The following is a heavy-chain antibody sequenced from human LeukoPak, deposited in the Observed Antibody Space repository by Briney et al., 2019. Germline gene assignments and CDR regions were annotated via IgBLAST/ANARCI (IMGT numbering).Heavy chain of an antibody. CDR3: ARDQLLCNGGSCYNYYYMDV. D-gene: IGHD2-15*01. CDR2: INAGNGNT. CDR1: GYTFTSYA. J-gene: IGHJ6*03. Sequence: ASVKVSCKASGYTFTSYAMHWVRQAPGQRLEWMGWINAGNGNTKYSQEFQGRVTITRDTSASTAYMELSSLRSEDMAVYYCARDQLLCNGGSCYNYYYMDVWGKGTTVTVSS. V-gene: IGHV1-3*03.